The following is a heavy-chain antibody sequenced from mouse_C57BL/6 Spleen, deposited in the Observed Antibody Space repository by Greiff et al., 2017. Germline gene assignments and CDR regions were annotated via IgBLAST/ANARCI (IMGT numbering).Heavy chain of an antibody. Sequence: QVHVKQPGAELVMPGASVKLSCKASGYTFTSYWMHWVKQRPGQGLEWIGEIDPSDSYTNYNQKFKGKSTLTVDKSSSTAYMQLSSLTSEDSAVYYCARSGKGIYFDYWGQGTTLTVSS. D-gene: IGHD3-2*02. J-gene: IGHJ2*01. CDR1: GYTFTSYW. V-gene: IGHV1-69*01. CDR2: IDPSDSYT. CDR3: ARSGKGIYFDY.